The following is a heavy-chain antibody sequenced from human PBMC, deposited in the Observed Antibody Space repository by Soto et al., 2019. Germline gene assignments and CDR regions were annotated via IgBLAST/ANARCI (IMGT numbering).Heavy chain of an antibody. V-gene: IGHV1-18*01. J-gene: IGHJ4*02. CDR2: SSPYNGNT. D-gene: IGHD1-20*01. CDR3: ARGRITDLGTFDY. Sequence: QVQLVQSGAEMKKPGASVKVSCKASGYTFINYDISWLRQAPGQGLEWMGWSSPYNGNTNYAQTFQGRVTMTADTSASSGYMELRSLRSDDTAVYFCARGRITDLGTFDYWGQGTLVTVSS. CDR1: GYTFINYD.